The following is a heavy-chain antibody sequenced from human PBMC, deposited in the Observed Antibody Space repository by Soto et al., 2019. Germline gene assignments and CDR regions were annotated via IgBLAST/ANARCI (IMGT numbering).Heavy chain of an antibody. CDR3: AKATRYCIGSWCSTYAF. Sequence: EVQVLDSGGGLVQPGGSLRLSCVASGFIFSNYAMNWVRQAPGKGLEWVSTISGSGDTTYYADSVKGRFTISRDNSKNTWDRQMNSLRAEDTAVYYWAKATRYCIGSWCSTYAFWGQGTRVTVSS. D-gene: IGHD2-15*01. CDR2: ISGSGDTT. J-gene: IGHJ4*02. CDR1: GFIFSNYA. V-gene: IGHV3-23*01.